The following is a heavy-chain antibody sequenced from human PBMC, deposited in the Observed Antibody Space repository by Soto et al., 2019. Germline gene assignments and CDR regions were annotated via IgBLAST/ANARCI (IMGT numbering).Heavy chain of an antibody. CDR2: IIPMFGTA. CDR3: ARTYWSYFDY. V-gene: IGHV1-69*13. CDR1: GGTFNSYA. Sequence: SVKVSCKASGGTFNSYAISWVRQAPGQGLEWMGGIIPMFGTANYAQKFQGRVTIIADESTSTAYMELSSLRSDDTAVYYCARTYWSYFDYWGQGTLVTVS. J-gene: IGHJ4*02. D-gene: IGHD1-1*01.